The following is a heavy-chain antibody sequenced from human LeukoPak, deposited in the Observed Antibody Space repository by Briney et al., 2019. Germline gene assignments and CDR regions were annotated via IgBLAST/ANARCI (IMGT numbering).Heavy chain of an antibody. Sequence: SQTLSLTCTVSGGSISSGGYYWSWIRQHPGKGLEWIGYIYYSGSTYYNPSLKSRVTISVDTSKNQFSLKLSSVTAADTAVYYCARGGFRDILTGYYIPNFDYWGQGTLVTVSS. CDR2: IYYSGST. D-gene: IGHD3-9*01. V-gene: IGHV4-31*03. CDR1: GGSISSGGYY. CDR3: ARGGFRDILTGYYIPNFDY. J-gene: IGHJ4*02.